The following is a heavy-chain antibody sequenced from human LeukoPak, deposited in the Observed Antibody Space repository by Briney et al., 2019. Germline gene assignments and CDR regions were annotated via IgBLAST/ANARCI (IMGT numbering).Heavy chain of an antibody. CDR3: ARGTAAALEY. Sequence: PSETLPLTCTVSGGSISSYFWNWIRQPPGKGLEWIGYIYYSGITNYNPSLKSRVTISVDTSKNQFSLKLTSVTAADTAVYYCARGTAAALEYWGQGTLVTVSS. V-gene: IGHV4-59*08. CDR1: GGSISSYF. CDR2: IYYSGIT. J-gene: IGHJ4*02. D-gene: IGHD6-13*01.